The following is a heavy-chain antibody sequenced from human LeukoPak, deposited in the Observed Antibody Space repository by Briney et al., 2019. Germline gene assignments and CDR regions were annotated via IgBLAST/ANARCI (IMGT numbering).Heavy chain of an antibody. D-gene: IGHD1-14*01. Sequence: GGSLRLSCAASGFTFSTYAISWVRQAPGKGLEWVSVIYSSGSTYYADSVKGRFTISRDNSKNTLYLQMNSLRAEDTAVYYCARGRLGTGNNRNDYWGQGTLVTVSS. J-gene: IGHJ4*02. V-gene: IGHV3-66*01. CDR2: IYSSGST. CDR1: GFTFSTYA. CDR3: ARGRLGTGNNRNDY.